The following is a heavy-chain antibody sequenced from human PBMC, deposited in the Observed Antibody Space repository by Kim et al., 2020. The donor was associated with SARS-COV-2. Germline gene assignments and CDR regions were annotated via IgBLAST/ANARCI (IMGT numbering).Heavy chain of an antibody. CDR1: GFTFSSYA. CDR2: IWYDGSNK. CDR3: AKDCPEIVVVPSPSGGMDV. Sequence: GGSLRLSCAASGFTFSSYAMHWVRQAPGKGLEWVAVIWYDGSNKYYADSVKGRFTISRDNSKNTLYLQMNSLRAEDTAVYYCAKDCPEIVVVPSPSGGMDVWGQGTTVTVSS. J-gene: IGHJ6*02. V-gene: IGHV3-33*06. D-gene: IGHD2-2*01.